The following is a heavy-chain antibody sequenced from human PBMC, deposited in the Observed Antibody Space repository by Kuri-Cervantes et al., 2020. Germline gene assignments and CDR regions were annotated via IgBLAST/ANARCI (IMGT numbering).Heavy chain of an antibody. J-gene: IGHJ6*03. Sequence: GGSLRPSCAASGFTFSSYAMSWVRQAPGKGLEWVSAISGSGGSTYHADSVKGRFTISRDNSKNTLYLQMNSLRAEDTAVYYCVTERRNYYLDVWGKGTTVTVSS. CDR1: GFTFSSYA. CDR3: VTERRNYYLDV. V-gene: IGHV3-23*01. CDR2: ISGSGGST.